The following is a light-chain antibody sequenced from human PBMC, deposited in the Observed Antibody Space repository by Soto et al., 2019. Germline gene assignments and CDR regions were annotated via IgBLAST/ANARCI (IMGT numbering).Light chain of an antibody. J-gene: IGLJ1*01. CDR1: SSNIGSNA. V-gene: IGLV1-44*01. Sequence: QSVLTQPPSASGTPGQRVTISCSGSSSNIGSNAVNWYQQVPGTAPKLLSYTDNQRHSRIPERFSGYKSGTSASLAISGLKYEDEADYLCAAWDGSLNAYVFGTGTKVTVL. CDR3: AAWDGSLNAYV. CDR2: TDN.